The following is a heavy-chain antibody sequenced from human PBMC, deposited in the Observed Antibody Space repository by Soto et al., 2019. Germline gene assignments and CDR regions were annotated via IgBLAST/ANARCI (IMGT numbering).Heavy chain of an antibody. D-gene: IGHD3-16*01. V-gene: IGHV3-48*03. CDR2: ISGSGSTI. Sequence: EVQLLESGGGLVQPGGSLRLSCAASGFTFSNYAMSWLRQPPGKGLEWVSAISGSGSTIYYADSVKGRFTISRDNAKNSLYLQMNSLRAEDTAVYYCARDGGAIPVWGQGTTVTVSS. J-gene: IGHJ6*02. CDR1: GFTFSNYA. CDR3: ARDGGAIPV.